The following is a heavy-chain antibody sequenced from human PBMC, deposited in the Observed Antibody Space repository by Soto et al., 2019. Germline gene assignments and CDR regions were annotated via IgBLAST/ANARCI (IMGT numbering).Heavy chain of an antibody. D-gene: IGHD2-15*01. V-gene: IGHV4-34*09. J-gene: IGHJ6*02. Sequence: SETLSLTCAVYGGSFSGYYWSWIRQPPGKGLEWIGEINHSGSTYYNPSLKSRVTISVDTSKNQFSLKLSSVTAADTAVYYCARGGGYCSGGSCYPYYYYYGMDVWGQGTTVTVSS. CDR2: INHSGST. CDR1: GGSFSGYY. CDR3: ARGGGYCSGGSCYPYYYYYGMDV.